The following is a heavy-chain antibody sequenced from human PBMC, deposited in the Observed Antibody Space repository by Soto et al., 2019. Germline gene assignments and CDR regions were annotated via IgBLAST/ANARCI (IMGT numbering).Heavy chain of an antibody. V-gene: IGHV3-23*01. CDR1: GFTFSSYA. CDR3: AKDAYYYDSSGYYPLAAFDI. J-gene: IGHJ3*02. D-gene: IGHD3-22*01. CDR2: ISGSGGST. Sequence: GGSLRLSCAASGFTFSSYAMSWVRQAPGKGLEWVSAISGSGGSTYYADSVKGRFTISRDNSKNTLYLQMNSLRAEDTAVYYCAKDAYYYDSSGYYPLAAFDIWGQGTMVTVSS.